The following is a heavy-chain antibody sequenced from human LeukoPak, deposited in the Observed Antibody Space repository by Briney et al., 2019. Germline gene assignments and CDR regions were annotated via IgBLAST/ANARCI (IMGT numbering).Heavy chain of an antibody. CDR1: GYTFTSYA. D-gene: IGHD3-22*01. V-gene: IGHV1-3*01. CDR2: INAGNGNT. CDR3: ARAGRAMIVVPSYYFDY. Sequence: ASVTVSCKASGYTFTSYAMHWVRQAPGQRLEWMGWINAGNGNTKYSQKFQGRVTITRDTSASTAYMELSSLRSEDTAVYYCARAGRAMIVVPSYYFDYWGQGTLVTVSS. J-gene: IGHJ4*02.